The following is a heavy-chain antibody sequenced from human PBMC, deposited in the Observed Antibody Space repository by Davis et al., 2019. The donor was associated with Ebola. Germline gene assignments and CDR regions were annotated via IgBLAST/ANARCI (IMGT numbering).Heavy chain of an antibody. V-gene: IGHV4-61*01. CDR2: IYYSGST. CDR3: ARDRGYSVLWFDP. CDR1: GGSVSSGSYY. J-gene: IGHJ5*02. D-gene: IGHD2-15*01. Sequence: MPGGSLRLSCTVSGGSVSSGSYYWSWIRQPPGKGLEWIGYIYYSGSTNYNPSLKSRVTISVDTSKNQFSLKLSSVTAADTAVYYCARDRGYSVLWFDPWGQGTLVTVSS.